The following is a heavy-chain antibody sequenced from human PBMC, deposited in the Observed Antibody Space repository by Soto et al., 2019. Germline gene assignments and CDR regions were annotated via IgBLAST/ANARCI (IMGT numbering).Heavy chain of an antibody. J-gene: IGHJ4*02. D-gene: IGHD1-20*01. CDR3: ARGIALTGISFDY. V-gene: IGHV4-59*01. CDR1: GGSISSDY. CDR2: IFYSGST. Sequence: QVQLQESGPGLVKPSETLSLTCTVSGGSISSDYWSWIRQPPGKGLEWIGHIFYSGSTNYNPSLKSRVTRSVDTSKNQFSLRLSSVTAADTAVYYCARGIALTGISFDYWGQGTRVTVSS.